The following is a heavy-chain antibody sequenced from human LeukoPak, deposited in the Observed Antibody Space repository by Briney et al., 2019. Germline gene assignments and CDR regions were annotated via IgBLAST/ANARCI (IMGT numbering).Heavy chain of an antibody. J-gene: IGHJ4*02. CDR2: IIPILGIA. D-gene: IGHD2-15*01. CDR1: GGTFSSYA. V-gene: IGHV1-69*04. Sequence: SVKVSCKASGGTFSSYAISWVRQAPGQGLEWMGRIIPILGIANYAQKFQGRVTITADKSTSTAYMELSSLRSEDTAVYYCARDRLLCSGGSCYSIAFDYWGQGTLVTVSS. CDR3: ARDRLLCSGGSCYSIAFDY.